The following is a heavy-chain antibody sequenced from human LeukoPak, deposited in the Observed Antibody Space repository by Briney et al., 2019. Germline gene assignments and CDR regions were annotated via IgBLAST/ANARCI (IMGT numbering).Heavy chain of an antibody. J-gene: IGHJ4*02. V-gene: IGHV3-7*01. CDR1: GFTFSSYW. D-gene: IGHD3-22*01. CDR3: ARGDRSGYQYYLDY. Sequence: GGSLRLSCAASGFTFSSYWMSWVRQAPGKGLEWVANIKQDGSEKYYVDSVKGRFTISRDNAKNSLYLQMNSLRAEDTAVYYCARGDRSGYQYYLDYWGQGTLVTVSS. CDR2: IKQDGSEK.